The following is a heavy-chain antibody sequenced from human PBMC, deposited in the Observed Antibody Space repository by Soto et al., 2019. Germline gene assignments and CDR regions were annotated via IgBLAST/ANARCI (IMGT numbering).Heavy chain of an antibody. CDR3: AHIPNYYQYDWFDP. V-gene: IGHV2-5*02. J-gene: IGHJ5*02. Sequence: QITLKESGPTLVKPTQTLTLTCTFSGFSLTTRGVGVGWIRQPPGKALECLALIYWDDDKRYSPSLQRRLSITKDTSKNQVVLTMTNVDPVDTATYYCAHIPNYYQYDWFDPWGQGTLFSVSS. D-gene: IGHD3-16*01. CDR2: IYWDDDK. CDR1: GFSLTTRGVG.